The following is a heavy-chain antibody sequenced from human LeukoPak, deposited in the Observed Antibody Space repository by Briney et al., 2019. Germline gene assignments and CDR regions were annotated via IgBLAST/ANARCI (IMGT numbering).Heavy chain of an antibody. CDR1: GFTFSSYS. CDR2: ISTSSSTI. Sequence: GGSLRLSCAASGFTFSSYSMKWVRQAPGKGLEWVSYISTSSSTIYYADSVKGRFTISRDDAKNSLYLQMNSLRAEDTAVYYCARTRVIPATIDYYYYYMDVWGKGTTVTVYS. J-gene: IGHJ6*03. D-gene: IGHD2-2*01. V-gene: IGHV3-48*01. CDR3: ARTRVIPATIDYYYYYMDV.